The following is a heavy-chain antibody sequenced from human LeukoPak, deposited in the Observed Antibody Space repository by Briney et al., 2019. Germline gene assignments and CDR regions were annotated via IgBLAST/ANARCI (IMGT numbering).Heavy chain of an antibody. J-gene: IGHJ4*02. D-gene: IGHD3-10*01. CDR2: IGTAGDT. Sequence: TGGPLRLSCAASGFTFSSYDMHWVRQATGKGLEWVSAIGTAGDTYYPGSVKGRFTISRENAKNSLYLQMNSLRAGDTAVYYCAREGTDYYGSGSFDYWGQGTLVTVSS. CDR1: GFTFSSYD. V-gene: IGHV3-13*01. CDR3: AREGTDYYGSGSFDY.